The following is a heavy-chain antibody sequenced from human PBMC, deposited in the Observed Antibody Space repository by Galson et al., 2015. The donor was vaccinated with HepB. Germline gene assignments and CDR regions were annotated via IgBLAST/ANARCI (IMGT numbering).Heavy chain of an antibody. J-gene: IGHJ4*02. CDR1: GFSLSNARMG. Sequence: PALVKPTQTLTLTCTVSGFSLSNARMGVSWIRQPPGKALEWLAHIFSNDEKSYSTSLKSRLTISKDTSKSQVVLTMTNMDPVDTATYYCARSDRYYDSSGYGAYFDYWGQGTLVTVSS. CDR2: IFSNDEK. D-gene: IGHD3-22*01. CDR3: ARSDRYYDSSGYGAYFDY. V-gene: IGHV2-26*01.